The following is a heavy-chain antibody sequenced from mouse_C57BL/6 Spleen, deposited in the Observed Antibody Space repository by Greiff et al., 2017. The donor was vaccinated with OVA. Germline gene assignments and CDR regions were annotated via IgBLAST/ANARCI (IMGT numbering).Heavy chain of an antibody. CDR2: IDPSDSYT. J-gene: IGHJ4*01. CDR3: ARSLYYYGSSYNAMDY. Sequence: QVQLQQPGAELVRPGTSVKLSCKASGYTFTSYWMHWVKQRPGQGLEWIGVIDPSDSYTNYNQKFKGKATLTVDTSSSTAYMQLSSLTSEDSAVYYGARSLYYYGSSYNAMDYWGQGTSVTVSS. V-gene: IGHV1-59*01. CDR1: GYTFTSYW. D-gene: IGHD1-1*01.